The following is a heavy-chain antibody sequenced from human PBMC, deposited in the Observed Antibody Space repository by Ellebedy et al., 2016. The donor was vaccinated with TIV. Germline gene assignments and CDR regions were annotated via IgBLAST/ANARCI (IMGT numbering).Heavy chain of an antibody. Sequence: SETLSLTCTVSGGSISSSSYYWVWLRQPPGKGLEWIGSINYSGRTYYNPSLKSRLTMSLDTSKNQFSLKLNSVTAADTAVYYCARGGGSFSDYWGQGTLVTVSS. CDR3: ARGGGSFSDY. CDR1: GGSISSSSYY. D-gene: IGHD2-15*01. V-gene: IGHV4-39*07. CDR2: INYSGRT. J-gene: IGHJ4*02.